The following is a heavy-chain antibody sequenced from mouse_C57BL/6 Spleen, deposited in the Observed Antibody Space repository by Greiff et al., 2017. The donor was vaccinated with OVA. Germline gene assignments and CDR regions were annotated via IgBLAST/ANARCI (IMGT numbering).Heavy chain of an antibody. D-gene: IGHD1-1*01. CDR1: GYSFTDYN. V-gene: IGHV1-39*01. CDR2: INPNYGTT. Sequence: EVQLQQSGPELVKPGASVKISCKASGYSFTDYNMNWVKQSHGKSLEWIGVINPNYGTTSYNQKFKGKATLTVDQSSSTAYMQLNSLTSEDSAVYYCARWGTTVVARYFDVWGTGTTVTVSS. CDR3: ARWGTTVVARYFDV. J-gene: IGHJ1*03.